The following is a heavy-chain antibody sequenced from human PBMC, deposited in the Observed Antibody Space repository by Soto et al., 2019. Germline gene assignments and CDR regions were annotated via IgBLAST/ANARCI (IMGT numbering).Heavy chain of an antibody. CDR3: AKNRWLQPYYYGMDV. J-gene: IGHJ6*02. Sequence: ASVKVSCKASGYTFTSYDINWVRQATGQGLEWMGWMNPNSGNTGYAQKFQGRVTMTRNTSISTAYMELSSLRSEDTAVYYCAKNRWLQPYYYGMDVWGQGTTVTVSS. V-gene: IGHV1-8*01. D-gene: IGHD5-18*01. CDR2: MNPNSGNT. CDR1: GYTFTSYD.